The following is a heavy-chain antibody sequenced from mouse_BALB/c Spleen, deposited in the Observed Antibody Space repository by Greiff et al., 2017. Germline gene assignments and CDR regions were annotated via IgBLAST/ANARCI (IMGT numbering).Heavy chain of an antibody. Sequence: QVQLQQSGAELVRPGTSVKVSCKASGYAFTNYLIEWVKQRPGQGLEWIGVINPGSGGTNYNEKFKGKATLTADKSSSTAYMQLSSLTSDDSAVYFCARNGYGNQFAYWGQGTLVTVSA. CDR2: INPGSGGT. CDR3: ARNGYGNQFAY. J-gene: IGHJ3*01. CDR1: GYAFTNYL. V-gene: IGHV1-54*01. D-gene: IGHD2-1*01.